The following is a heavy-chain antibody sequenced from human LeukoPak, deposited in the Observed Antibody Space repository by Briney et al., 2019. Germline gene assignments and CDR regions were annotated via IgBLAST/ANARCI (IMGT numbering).Heavy chain of an antibody. D-gene: IGHD4-17*01. CDR1: GFTFSSYG. CDR2: IWYDGSNK. V-gene: IGHV3-33*06. CDR3: AKLFWVWDTPGYGDSLNWFDP. Sequence: GGSLRLSCAASGFTFSSYGMHWVRQAPGKGLEWVAVIWYDGSNKYYADSVKGRFTISRDNSKNTLYLQMNSLRAEDTAVYYCAKLFWVWDTPGYGDSLNWFDPWGQGTLVTVSS. J-gene: IGHJ5*02.